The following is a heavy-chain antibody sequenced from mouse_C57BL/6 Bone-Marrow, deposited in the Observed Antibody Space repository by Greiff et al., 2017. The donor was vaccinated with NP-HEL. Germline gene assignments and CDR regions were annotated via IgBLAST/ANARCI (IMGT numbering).Heavy chain of an antibody. CDR3: AKNKDYGSSWFAY. CDR2: IWRGGST. J-gene: IGHJ3*01. Sequence: VQLVESGPGLVQPSQSLSITCTVSGFSLTSYGVHWVRQSPGKGLEWLGVIWRGGSTDYNAAFMSRLSITKDNSKSQVFFKMNSLQADDTAIYYCAKNKDYGSSWFAYWGQGTLVTVSA. CDR1: GFSLTSYG. D-gene: IGHD1-1*01. V-gene: IGHV2-5*01.